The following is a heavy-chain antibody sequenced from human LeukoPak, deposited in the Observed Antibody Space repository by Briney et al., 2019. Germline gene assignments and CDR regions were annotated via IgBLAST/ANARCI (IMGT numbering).Heavy chain of an antibody. Sequence: PSETLSLTCTVSGGSISSYYWSWIRQPPGKGLEWIGYIYYSGTTNYNPSLKSRATISVDTSKNQFSLRLSSVTAADTAVYYCATGSGIFDYWGQGTLVTVSS. J-gene: IGHJ4*02. V-gene: IGHV4-59*01. D-gene: IGHD1-26*01. CDR3: ATGSGIFDY. CDR1: GGSISSYY. CDR2: IYYSGTT.